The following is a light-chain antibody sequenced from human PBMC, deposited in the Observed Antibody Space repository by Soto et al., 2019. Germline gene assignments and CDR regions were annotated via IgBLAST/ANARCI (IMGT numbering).Light chain of an antibody. CDR2: EVT. V-gene: IGLV2-14*01. J-gene: IGLJ1*01. Sequence: QSALTQPASVSGSPGQSITISCSGTSSDVGAFNYVSWYQHHPGKAPKLLIYEVTNRPSGVSNRFSGSKSGNTASLTISGLHAEDEADYYCSSYTSLSTLDFGTGTKVTVL. CDR3: SSYTSLSTLD. CDR1: SSDVGAFNY.